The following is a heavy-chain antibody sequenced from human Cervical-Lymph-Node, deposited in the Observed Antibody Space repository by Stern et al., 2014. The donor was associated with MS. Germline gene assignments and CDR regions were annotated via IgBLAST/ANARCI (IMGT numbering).Heavy chain of an antibody. CDR2: VIPFVGTS. CDR3: ARGSGDNWFGP. J-gene: IGHJ5*02. V-gene: IGHV1-69*06. D-gene: IGHD3-10*01. CDR1: GG. Sequence: VQLVQSGAEVKQPGSSVKVSCKSSGGISWVRQATGQGLEWMGGVIPFVGTSNYAQKFQGRVTITADTSTNTTYLHLSRLTSADTAVYYCARGSGDNWFGPWGQGTLVTVSS.